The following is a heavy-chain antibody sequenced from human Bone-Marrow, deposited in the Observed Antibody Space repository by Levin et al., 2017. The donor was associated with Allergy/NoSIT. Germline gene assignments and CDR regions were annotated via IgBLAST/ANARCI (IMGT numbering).Heavy chain of an antibody. CDR1: GYSFSRNW. V-gene: IGHV5-51*01. Sequence: GGSLRLSCKGSGYSFSRNWIGWVRQMPGKGLEWMGIIYPYDSDTRYSPSFQGQVTISADKSTNTAYLQWSSLRASDTAIYYCARHSYCNNGVCYRIDYWGQGTLVTVSS. D-gene: IGHD2-8*01. CDR2: IYPYDSDT. J-gene: IGHJ4*02. CDR3: ARHSYCNNGVCYRIDY.